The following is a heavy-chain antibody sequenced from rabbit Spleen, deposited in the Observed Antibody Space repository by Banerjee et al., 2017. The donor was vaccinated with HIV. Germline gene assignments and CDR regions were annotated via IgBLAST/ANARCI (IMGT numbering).Heavy chain of an antibody. J-gene: IGHJ4*01. CDR2: IDVSSLWP. CDR3: ARGAGDAGFGYAYFNL. Sequence: QSLEESGGDLVKPGASLTVTCTASGIDFSSSYYICWVRQAPGKGLEWIACIDVSSLWPWYANWAKGRFTISKASSTTVPLQMTSLTDADTATYFCARGAGDAGFGYAYFNLWGPGTLVTVS. D-gene: IGHD6-1*01. CDR1: GIDFSSSYY. V-gene: IGHV1S40*01.